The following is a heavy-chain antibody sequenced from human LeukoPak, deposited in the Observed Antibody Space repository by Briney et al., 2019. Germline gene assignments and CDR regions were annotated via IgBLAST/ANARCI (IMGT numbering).Heavy chain of an antibody. V-gene: IGHV3-33*06. CDR3: ANHDYGRNDAFDI. CDR1: GFTFSSYG. CDR2: IWYDGSNK. J-gene: IGHJ3*02. Sequence: SGGSLRLSCAASGFTFSSYGMHWVRQAPGKGLEWVAVIWYDGSNKYYADSVKGRFTISRDNSKNTLYLQMNSLRAEDTAVYYCANHDYGRNDAFDIWGQGTMVTVSS. D-gene: IGHD4-17*01.